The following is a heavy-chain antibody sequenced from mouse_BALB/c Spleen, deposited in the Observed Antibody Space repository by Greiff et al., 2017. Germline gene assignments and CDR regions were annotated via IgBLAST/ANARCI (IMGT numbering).Heavy chain of an antibody. Sequence: VKLMESGPGLVAPSQSLSITCTVSGFSLTSYGVHWVRQPPGKGLEWLGVIWAGGSTDYNSALKSRLSISKDNSKSQVFLKMNSLQTDDTAMYYCARNGDGYDGFAYWGQGTLVTVSA. V-gene: IGHV2-9*02. J-gene: IGHJ3*01. CDR2: IWAGGST. D-gene: IGHD2-2*01. CDR3: ARNGDGYDGFAY. CDR1: GFSLTSYG.